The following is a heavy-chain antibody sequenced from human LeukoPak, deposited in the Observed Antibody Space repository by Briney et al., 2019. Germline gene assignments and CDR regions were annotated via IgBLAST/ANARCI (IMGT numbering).Heavy chain of an antibody. CDR3: ARSGGSSWYFDY. CDR1: GYSISSGYY. D-gene: IGHD6-13*01. CDR2: IYHSGST. V-gene: IGHV4-38-2*02. Sequence: PSETLSLICTVSGYSISSGYYWGWIRPPPRKGLEWIGSIYHSGSTYYNPSLKSRVTISVDTSKNQFSLKLSSVTAADTAVYYCARSGGSSWYFDYWGQGTLVTVS. J-gene: IGHJ4*02.